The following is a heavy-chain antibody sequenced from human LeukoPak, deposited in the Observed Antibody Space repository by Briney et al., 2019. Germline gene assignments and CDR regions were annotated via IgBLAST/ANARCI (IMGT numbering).Heavy chain of an antibody. V-gene: IGHV4-34*01. Sequence: SETLSLTCAVYGGSFSGYYWSWIRQPPGKGLEWMGEINHSGSTNYNPSLKSRVTISVDTSKNQFSLKLSSVTAADTAVYYCASAQALYYYYYYMDVWGKGTTVTVSS. CDR2: INHSGST. CDR1: GGSFSGYY. CDR3: ASAQALYYYYYYMDV. J-gene: IGHJ6*03. D-gene: IGHD2-2*02.